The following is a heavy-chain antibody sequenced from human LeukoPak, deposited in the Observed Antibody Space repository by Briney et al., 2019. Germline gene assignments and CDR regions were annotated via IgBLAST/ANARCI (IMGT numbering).Heavy chain of an antibody. D-gene: IGHD2-2*01. J-gene: IGHJ4*02. V-gene: IGHV4-34*01. CDR3: ARGHSTSGFDI. Sequence: SETLSLTCSVSDGSFSGFYCSRIRQVPGKGLEWLGEIHHSGITNYNPSLRSRLTLSEDTPNTQFSLKLTSVTAADTALYFCARGHSTSGFDIWGRGTQVTVSS. CDR2: IHHSGIT. CDR1: DGSFSGFY.